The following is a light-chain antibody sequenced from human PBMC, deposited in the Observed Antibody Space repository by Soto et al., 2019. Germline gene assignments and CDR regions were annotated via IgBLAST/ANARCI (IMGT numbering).Light chain of an antibody. CDR1: SSEFGGYNY. CDR2: DVS. J-gene: IGLJ1*01. V-gene: IGLV2-14*01. Sequence: SVLTQPASVSGSPGQSITISCTGNSSEFGGYNYVSWYQQHPGKAPKLMIYDVSNRPSGVSNRFSGSKSGNTASLTISGLQAEDEADYYCSSYTSSSTLYVFGTGTKVTVL. CDR3: SSYTSSSTLYV.